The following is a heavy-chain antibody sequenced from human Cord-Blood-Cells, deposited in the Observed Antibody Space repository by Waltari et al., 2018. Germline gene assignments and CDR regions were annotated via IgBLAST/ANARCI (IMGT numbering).Heavy chain of an antibody. CDR1: GGSFSGYY. Sequence: QVQLQQWGAGLLKPSETLSLTCAVYGGSFSGYYWSWIRQPPGKGLEWIGEINHSGSTNNNPSLKGRVTISVDTSKNQFSLKLSSVTAADTAVYYCARASYDFWSGYYYYYYYGMDVWGQGTTVTVSS. CDR2: INHSGST. V-gene: IGHV4-34*01. CDR3: ARASYDFWSGYYYYYYYGMDV. D-gene: IGHD3-3*01. J-gene: IGHJ6*02.